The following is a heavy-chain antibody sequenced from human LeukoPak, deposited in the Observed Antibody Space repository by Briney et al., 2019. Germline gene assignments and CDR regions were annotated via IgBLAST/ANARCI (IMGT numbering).Heavy chain of an antibody. Sequence: SETLSLTCTVSGGSISSSSYYWGWIRQPPGKGLEWIGSIYYSGSTYYNPSLKSRVTISVDTSKNQFSLKLSSVTAADTAVYYCARGRRGYSYWGQGTLVTVSS. J-gene: IGHJ4*02. D-gene: IGHD5-18*01. CDR1: GGSISSSSYY. CDR3: ARGRRGYSY. V-gene: IGHV4-39*07. CDR2: IYYSGST.